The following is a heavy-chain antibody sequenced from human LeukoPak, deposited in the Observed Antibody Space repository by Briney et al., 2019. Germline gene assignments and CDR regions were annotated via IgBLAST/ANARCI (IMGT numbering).Heavy chain of an antibody. CDR3: ASPGHYGSGSYYYYMDV. Sequence: SETLSLTCAVYGGSFSGYYWSWIRQPPGKGLEWIGEINHSGSTNYNPSLKSRVTISVDTSKNQFSLKLSSVTAADTAVYYCASPGHYGSGSYYYYMDVWGKGTTVTVSS. V-gene: IGHV4-34*01. CDR1: GGSFSGYY. J-gene: IGHJ6*03. CDR2: INHSGST. D-gene: IGHD3-10*01.